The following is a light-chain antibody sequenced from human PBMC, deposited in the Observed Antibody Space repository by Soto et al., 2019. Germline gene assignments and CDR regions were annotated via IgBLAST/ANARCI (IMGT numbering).Light chain of an antibody. CDR2: DAT. J-gene: IGKJ1*01. V-gene: IGKV3-11*01. CDR1: PCVSSY. Sequence: LVFPQSPATLSLSPGQRANLSCRASPCVSSYLALYQQKPGQAPRLLNYDATYRGAGIPARCSGRGSGAYITRTISRLAAEDATVYYCQHRSNWPTFGQGTKVDTK. CDR3: QHRSNWPT.